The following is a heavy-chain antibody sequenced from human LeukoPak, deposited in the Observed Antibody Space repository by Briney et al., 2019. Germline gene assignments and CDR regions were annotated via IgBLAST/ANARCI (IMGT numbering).Heavy chain of an antibody. Sequence: GGSLRLSCAASGFTVSSSYMSWVRQAPGKGLEWVSFIYSGGSTYYADSVKGRFTISRDNSKNMLHLQMNSLRAEDTAVCYCARERLFAFDIWGQGTMVTVSS. J-gene: IGHJ3*02. V-gene: IGHV3-66*01. CDR2: IYSGGST. D-gene: IGHD3-22*01. CDR3: ARERLFAFDI. CDR1: GFTVSSSY.